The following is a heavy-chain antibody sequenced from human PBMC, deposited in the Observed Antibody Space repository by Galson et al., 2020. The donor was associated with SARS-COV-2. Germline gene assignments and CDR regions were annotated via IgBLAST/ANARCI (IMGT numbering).Heavy chain of an antibody. J-gene: IGHJ4*02. CDR3: ARGSHFRMTSLFDY. D-gene: IGHD2-2*01. CDR2: IGTAGDT. V-gene: IGHV3-13*01. Sequence: GASLKISCAASGFTFSSYDMHWVRQATEKGLEWVSAIGTAGDTYYPGSVKGRFTISRENAKNSLYLQMNSLRAGDTAVYYCARGSHFRMTSLFDYWGQGTLVTVSS. CDR1: GFTFSSYD.